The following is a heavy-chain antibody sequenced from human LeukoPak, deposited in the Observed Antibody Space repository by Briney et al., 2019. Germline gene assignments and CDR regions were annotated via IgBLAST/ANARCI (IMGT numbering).Heavy chain of an antibody. J-gene: IGHJ4*02. CDR1: GGSISSYY. CDR3: ARVGIDYSGNILKYYFDY. V-gene: IGHV4-59*01. CDR2: IYYSGST. D-gene: IGHD4-23*01. Sequence: PSETLSLTCTVSGGSISSYYWSWIRQPPGKGLEWIGYIYYSGSTNYNPSLKSRVIISVDTSKNQFSLKLSPVTAADTAVYYCARVGIDYSGNILKYYFDYWGQGTLVTVSS.